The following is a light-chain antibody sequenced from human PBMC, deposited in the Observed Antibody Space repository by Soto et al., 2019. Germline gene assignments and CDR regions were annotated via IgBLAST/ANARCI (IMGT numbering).Light chain of an antibody. V-gene: IGKV3D-15*01. CDR3: QQYNNWPS. J-gene: IGKJ5*01. CDR2: GAS. CDR1: QTVSSN. Sequence: EIILTQSPDTLSLSPGERATLPCRASQTVSSNYLAWCQQRPGQAPRLLIHGASSRATGIPDRLSGSGSGTEFTLTIRSLQSEDFAVYFCQQYNNWPSFGQGTRLEIK.